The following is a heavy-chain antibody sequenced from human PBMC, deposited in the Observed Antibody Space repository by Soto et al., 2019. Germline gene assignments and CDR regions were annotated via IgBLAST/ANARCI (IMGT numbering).Heavy chain of an antibody. D-gene: IGHD2-15*01. Sequence: QVQLVESGGGVVQPGGSLRLSCAASGFTFSGYGMHWVRQSPGEGLEWVAILANDGSYQYYAESVKGRFTISRDNSKNTLYLQMDSLRPEDRAVYYCARSIGGSRYYPPAYWGQGTLVTVSS. J-gene: IGHJ4*02. CDR1: GFTFSGYG. CDR3: ARSIGGSRYYPPAY. V-gene: IGHV3-30*03. CDR2: LANDGSYQ.